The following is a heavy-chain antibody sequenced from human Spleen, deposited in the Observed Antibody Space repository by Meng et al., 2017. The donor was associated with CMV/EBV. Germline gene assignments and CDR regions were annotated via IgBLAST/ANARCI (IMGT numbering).Heavy chain of an antibody. CDR1: GFTVSSNY. CDR3: ARGIMAQYYYYGMDV. Sequence: GGSLRLSCAASGFTVSSNYISWVRQAPGKGLEWVSIIYAGGSTYYADSVKGRFTISRDNSKNTLYLQMNSLRAEDTAVYYCARGIMAQYYYYGMDVWGQGTTVTVSS. V-gene: IGHV3-66*02. J-gene: IGHJ6*02. D-gene: IGHD3-16*01. CDR2: IYAGGST.